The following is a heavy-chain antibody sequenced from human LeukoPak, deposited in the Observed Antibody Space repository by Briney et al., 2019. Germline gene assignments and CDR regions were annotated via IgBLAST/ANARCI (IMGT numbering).Heavy chain of an antibody. CDR3: ATGAPGY. CDR2: INYSGGT. CDR1: GGSFSGYN. Sequence: SETLSLTCAVYGGSFSGYNWSWIRQPPGKGLEWSGEINYSGGTNYKPSPKTRVTISVETSKTQFSLRLPSVSAADTAVYYCATGAPGYWGQGTLVTVSS. J-gene: IGHJ4*02. V-gene: IGHV4-34*01.